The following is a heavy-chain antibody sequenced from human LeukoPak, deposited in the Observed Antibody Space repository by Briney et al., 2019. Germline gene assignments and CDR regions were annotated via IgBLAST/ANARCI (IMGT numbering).Heavy chain of an antibody. CDR2: IYYSGST. CDR3: ARHLNYYDSSGYSNYFDY. CDR1: GGSISSSSYH. Sequence: PSETLSLTCTVSGGSISSSSYHWGWIRQSPGKGLEWIGTIYYSGSTYHNPSLNSRVTISVDTSKNQFSLKLSSVTAADTAVYYCARHLNYYDSSGYSNYFDYWGQGTLVTVSS. D-gene: IGHD3-22*01. V-gene: IGHV4-39*01. J-gene: IGHJ4*02.